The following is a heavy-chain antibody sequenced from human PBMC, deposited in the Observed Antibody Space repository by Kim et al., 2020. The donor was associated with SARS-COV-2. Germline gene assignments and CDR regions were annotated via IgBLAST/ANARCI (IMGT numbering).Heavy chain of an antibody. Sequence: YPCSVQGRFTISRENAQNSLYLQMNSLRVGDTAVYYCVRRLRPNNYGLDVWGQGTTVTVAS. D-gene: IGHD4-17*01. V-gene: IGHV3-13*01. CDR3: VRRLRPNNYGLDV. J-gene: IGHJ6*02.